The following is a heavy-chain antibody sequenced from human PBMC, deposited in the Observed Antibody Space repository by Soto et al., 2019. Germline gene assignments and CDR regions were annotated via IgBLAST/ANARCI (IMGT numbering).Heavy chain of an antibody. J-gene: IGHJ4*02. V-gene: IGHV3-30*18. CDR3: AKAWIYDSSGWSFDY. CDR1: GFTFSSYG. Sequence: QVQLVESGGGVVQPGRSLRLSCAASGFTFSSYGMHWVRQAPGKGLEWVAVVSDDGSNKYYADSVKGRFTISRDNSKNTLYLQVNSLRAEDTAVYYCAKAWIYDSSGWSFDYWGQGTLVTVSS. D-gene: IGHD3-22*01. CDR2: VSDDGSNK.